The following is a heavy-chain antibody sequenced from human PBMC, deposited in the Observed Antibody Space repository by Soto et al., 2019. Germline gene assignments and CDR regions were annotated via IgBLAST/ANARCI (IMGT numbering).Heavy chain of an antibody. Sequence: GGSLRLSCAASGFTFSIYAMSWVRHAPGKGLEWVSAISGSGGSTYYADSVKGRFTISRDNSKNTLYLQMNSLRAEDTAVYYCAKEYCSGGSCYSPVGGMDVWGQGTTVTVSS. D-gene: IGHD2-15*01. V-gene: IGHV3-23*01. CDR3: AKEYCSGGSCYSPVGGMDV. J-gene: IGHJ6*02. CDR2: ISGSGGST. CDR1: GFTFSIYA.